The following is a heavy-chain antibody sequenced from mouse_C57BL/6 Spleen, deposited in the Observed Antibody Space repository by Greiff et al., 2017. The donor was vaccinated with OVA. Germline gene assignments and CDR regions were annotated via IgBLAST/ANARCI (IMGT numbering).Heavy chain of an antibody. Sequence: QVQLQQSGAELVKPGASVKISCKASGYAFSSYWMNWVKQRPGKGLEWIGQIYPGDGDTNYNGKFKGKATLTADKSSSTAYMQLSSLTSEDSAVYFCGVTVVVPPAYFDVWGTGTTVTVSS. J-gene: IGHJ1*03. D-gene: IGHD1-1*01. CDR1: GYAFSSYW. CDR3: GVTVVVPPAYFDV. CDR2: IYPGDGDT. V-gene: IGHV1-80*01.